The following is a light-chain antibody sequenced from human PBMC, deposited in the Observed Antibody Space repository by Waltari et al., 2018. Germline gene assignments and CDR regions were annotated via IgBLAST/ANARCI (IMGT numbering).Light chain of an antibody. CDR3: HQSSISWT. CDR2: YAS. J-gene: IGKJ1*01. Sequence: EIVLTQSPDFQSVTPKEKVTITCRASQSMCTNLHWYQQKPGHAPKLLIKYASQSISGVPSRFSGSGSGTDFTLTINSLEAEDAAAYYCHQSSISWTFGQGTKVEIK. V-gene: IGKV6D-21*02. CDR1: QSMCTN.